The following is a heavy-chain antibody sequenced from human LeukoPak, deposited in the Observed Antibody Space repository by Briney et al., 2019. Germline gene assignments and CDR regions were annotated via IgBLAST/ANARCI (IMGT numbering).Heavy chain of an antibody. Sequence: SETLSLTCTVYGGSISSSSYYWGWIRQPPGKGLEWIGSIYYSGSTYYNPSLKSRVTISVDTSKNQFSLKLSSVTAADTAVYYCARMSTLVVAPSYYFDYWGQGTLVTVSS. J-gene: IGHJ4*02. D-gene: IGHD3-22*01. CDR2: IYYSGST. V-gene: IGHV4-39*07. CDR1: GGSISSSSYY. CDR3: ARMSTLVVAPSYYFDY.